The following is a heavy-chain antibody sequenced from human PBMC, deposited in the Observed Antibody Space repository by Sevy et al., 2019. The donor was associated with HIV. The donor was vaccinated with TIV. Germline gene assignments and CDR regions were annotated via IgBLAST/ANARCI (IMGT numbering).Heavy chain of an antibody. J-gene: IGHJ6*04. Sequence: GGSLRLSCAASGFTFGSYWMNWVRQAPGKGLEWVANIKEDGSDKYYVDSVKGRFTLSRDNAQNSLYLEMNSLRAEDTAVYYCARSDVWGKGTTVTVSS. CDR3: ARSDV. V-gene: IGHV3-7*01. CDR1: GFTFGSYW. CDR2: IKEDGSDK.